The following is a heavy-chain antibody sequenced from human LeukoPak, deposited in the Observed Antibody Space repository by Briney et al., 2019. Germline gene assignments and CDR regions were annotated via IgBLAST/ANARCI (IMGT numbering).Heavy chain of an antibody. CDR1: GYTFTGYY. CDR3: AGTVTTPGEAFDI. CDR2: INPNSGGT. D-gene: IGHD4-17*01. Sequence: GASVKVSCKASGYTFTGYYMRWVRQAPGQGLEWMGWINPNSGGTNYAQKFQGRVTMTRDTSISTAYMELSRLRSDDTAVYYCAGTVTTPGEAFDIWGQGTMVTVSS. V-gene: IGHV1-2*02. J-gene: IGHJ3*02.